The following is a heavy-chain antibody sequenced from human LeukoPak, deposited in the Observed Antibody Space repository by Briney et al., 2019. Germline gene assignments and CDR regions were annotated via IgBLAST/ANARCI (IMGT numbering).Heavy chain of an antibody. CDR1: GGTFSSYA. Sequence: SVKVSCKASGGTFSSYAISWVRQAPGQGLEWMGGIIPIFGTANYAQKFQGRVTITADESTSTAYMELSSLRSEDTAVYYCARVGGIAAREPFDYWGQGTLVTVSS. CDR2: IIPIFGTA. J-gene: IGHJ4*02. V-gene: IGHV1-69*13. D-gene: IGHD6-6*01. CDR3: ARVGGIAAREPFDY.